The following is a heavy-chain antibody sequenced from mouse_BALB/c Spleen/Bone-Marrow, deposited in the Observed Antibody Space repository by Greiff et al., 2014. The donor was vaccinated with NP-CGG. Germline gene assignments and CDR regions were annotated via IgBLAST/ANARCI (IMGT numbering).Heavy chain of an antibody. CDR2: IDPANGNT. J-gene: IGHJ4*01. CDR3: AQGYDWAMDY. V-gene: IGHV14-3*02. Sequence: VQLKQSGAELVKPGASVKLSCTASGFNIKDTYIHWVKQGPEQGLEWIGRIDPANGNTKYDPKFQGKATITTDTSSNTAYLQLSSLTSEDTAVYYCAQGYDWAMDYWGQGTSVTVSS. D-gene: IGHD2-14*01. CDR1: GFNIKDTY.